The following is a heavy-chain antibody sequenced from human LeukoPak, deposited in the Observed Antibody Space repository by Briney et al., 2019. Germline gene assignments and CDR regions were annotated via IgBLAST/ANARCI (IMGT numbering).Heavy chain of an antibody. CDR3: ARPPALHYYDSSTSGGAFDI. V-gene: IGHV3-11*01. CDR2: ISSSGSTI. CDR1: GFTFSDYY. J-gene: IGHJ3*02. D-gene: IGHD3-22*01. Sequence: PGGSLRLSCAASGFTFSDYYMSWIRQAPGKGLEWVSYISSSGSTIYYADSVKGRFTISRDNAENSLYLQMNSLRAEDTAVYYCARPPALHYYDSSTSGGAFDIWGQGTMVTVSS.